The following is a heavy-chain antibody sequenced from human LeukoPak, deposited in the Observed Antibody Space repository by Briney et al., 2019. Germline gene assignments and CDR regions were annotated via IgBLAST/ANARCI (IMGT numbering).Heavy chain of an antibody. Sequence: SETLPLTGTVSDGSISGYYWSWIRQPPGKGLEWIGYIYYSGSTNYNPSLKSRVTISVDTSKNQFSLKLSSVTAADTAVYYCARDRARGDGDYEAFDIWGQGTMVTVSS. V-gene: IGHV4-59*01. CDR2: IYYSGST. D-gene: IGHD4-17*01. CDR1: DGSISGYY. CDR3: ARDRARGDGDYEAFDI. J-gene: IGHJ3*02.